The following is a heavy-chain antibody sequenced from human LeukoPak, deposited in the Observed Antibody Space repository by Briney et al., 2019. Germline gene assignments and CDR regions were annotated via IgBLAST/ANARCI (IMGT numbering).Heavy chain of an antibody. D-gene: IGHD3-22*01. Sequence: ASVKVSCKASGYTFTSYDINWVRQAPGQGLEWMGIINPSGGSTSYAQKFQGRVTMTRDTSTSTVYMELSSLRSEDTAVYYCARSQNYYDSSGYLLFDYWGQGTLVTVSS. V-gene: IGHV1-46*01. CDR1: GYTFTSYD. CDR2: INPSGGST. CDR3: ARSQNYYDSSGYLLFDY. J-gene: IGHJ4*02.